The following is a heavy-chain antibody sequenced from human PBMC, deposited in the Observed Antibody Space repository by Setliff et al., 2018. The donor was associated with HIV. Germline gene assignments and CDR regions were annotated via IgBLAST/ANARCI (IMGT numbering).Heavy chain of an antibody. Sequence: GASVKVSCKASGGTFSSYAISWVRQAPGQGLEWMGGVIPIFGTANYAQKFQGRVTITTDESTSTAYMELSSLRSEDTAVYYCAREAAVAGTFDYWGQGTLVTVS. CDR2: VIPIFGTA. D-gene: IGHD6-19*01. V-gene: IGHV1-69*05. J-gene: IGHJ4*02. CDR3: AREAAVAGTFDY. CDR1: GGTFSSYA.